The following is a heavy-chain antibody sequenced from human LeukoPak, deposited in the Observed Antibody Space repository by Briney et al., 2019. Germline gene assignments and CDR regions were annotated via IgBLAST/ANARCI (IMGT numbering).Heavy chain of an antibody. V-gene: IGHV3-30-3*01. Sequence: GGSLRLSCAASGFTFSSYAMHWVRQAPGKGLEWVAVISYDGSNKYYADSAKGRFTISRDNSKNTLYLQMNSLRAEDTAVYYCARGNDYVNWFDPWGQGTLVTVSS. CDR3: ARGNDYVNWFDP. D-gene: IGHD4-17*01. CDR1: GFTFSSYA. CDR2: ISYDGSNK. J-gene: IGHJ5*02.